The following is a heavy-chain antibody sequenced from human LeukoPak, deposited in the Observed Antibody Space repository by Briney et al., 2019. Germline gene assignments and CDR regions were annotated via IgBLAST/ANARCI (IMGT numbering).Heavy chain of an antibody. CDR3: ARALEGSYYHDWYFDL. CDR2: ISSSGSTI. Sequence: PGGSLRLSCAASGFTFSDYYMSWIRQAPGKGLEWVSYISSSGSTIYYADSVKGRFTISRDNAKNSLYLQMNSLRAEDTAVYYCARALEGSYYHDWYFDLWGRGTLVTVSS. J-gene: IGHJ2*01. CDR1: GFTFSDYY. V-gene: IGHV3-11*01. D-gene: IGHD1-26*01.